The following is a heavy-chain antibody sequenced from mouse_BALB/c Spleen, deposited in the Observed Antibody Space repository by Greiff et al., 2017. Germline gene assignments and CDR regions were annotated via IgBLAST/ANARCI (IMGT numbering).Heavy chain of an antibody. V-gene: IGHV1-5*01. CDR2: IYPGNSDT. Sequence: VQLQQSGTVLARPGASVKMSCKASGYSFTSYWMHWVKQRPGQGLEWIGAIYPGNSDTSYNQKFKGKAKLPAVTSASTAYMELSSLTNEDSAVYYCTSYGNYGIAYWGQGTLVTVSA. CDR3: TSYGNYGIAY. J-gene: IGHJ3*01. CDR1: GYSFTSYW. D-gene: IGHD2-1*01.